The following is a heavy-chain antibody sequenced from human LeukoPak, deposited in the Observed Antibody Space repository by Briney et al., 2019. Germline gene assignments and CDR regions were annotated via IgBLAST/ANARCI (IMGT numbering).Heavy chain of an antibody. CDR3: ATAGVMVRGVSYYFDY. CDR2: INTYNGNT. V-gene: IGHV1-18*01. J-gene: IGHJ4*02. CDR1: GYSFITSD. D-gene: IGHD3-10*01. Sequence: ASVKFSCKASGYSFITSDMNWVRQAPGQGLEWMGWINTYNGNTNFAQKLQGRVTMTTDTSTSTAHMELRSLRSDDTAVYYCATAGVMVRGVSYYFDYWGQGTLVTVSS.